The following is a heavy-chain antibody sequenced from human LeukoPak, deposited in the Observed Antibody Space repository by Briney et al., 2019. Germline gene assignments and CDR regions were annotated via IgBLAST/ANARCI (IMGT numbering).Heavy chain of an antibody. V-gene: IGHV1-8*02. CDR1: GYTFTGYY. Sequence: ASVKVSCKASGYTFTGYYMHWVRQAPGQGLEWMGWMNPNSGNTGYAQKFQGRVTMTRNTSISTAYMELSSLRSEDTAVYYCVTYYCDSSGYRYWGQGTLVTVSS. CDR3: VTYYCDSSGYRY. CDR2: MNPNSGNT. D-gene: IGHD3-22*01. J-gene: IGHJ4*02.